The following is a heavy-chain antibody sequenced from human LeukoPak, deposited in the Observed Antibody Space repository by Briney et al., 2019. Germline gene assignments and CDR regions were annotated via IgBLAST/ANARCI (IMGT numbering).Heavy chain of an antibody. CDR2: IKQDGSEK. Sequence: GGSLGLSCAASGFTFSSYWMSWVRQAPGKGLEWVANIKQDGSEKYYVDSVKGRFTISRDNAKNSLYLQMNSLRAEDTAVYYCALIVVVPAAPFGPFDYWGQGTLVTVSS. D-gene: IGHD2-2*01. CDR1: GFTFSSYW. CDR3: ALIVVVPAAPFGPFDY. J-gene: IGHJ4*02. V-gene: IGHV3-7*01.